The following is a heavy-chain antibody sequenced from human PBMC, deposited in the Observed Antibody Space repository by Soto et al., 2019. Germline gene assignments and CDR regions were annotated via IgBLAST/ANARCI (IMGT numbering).Heavy chain of an antibody. CDR3: ARGGFEYYSDY. CDR1: GGSISSYY. CDR2: IYYSGST. J-gene: IGHJ4*02. Sequence: SETLSLTCTVSGGSISSYYWSWIRQPPGKGLEWIGYIYYSGSTNYNPSLKSRVTISVDTSKNQFSLKLSSVTAADTAVYYCARGGFEYYSDYWGQGTLVTVSS. V-gene: IGHV4-59*01. D-gene: IGHD3-16*01.